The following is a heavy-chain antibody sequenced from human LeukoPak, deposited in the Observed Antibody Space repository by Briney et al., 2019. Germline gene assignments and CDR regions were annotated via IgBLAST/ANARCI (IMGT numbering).Heavy chain of an antibody. CDR1: GGSISSYY. CDR2: IYTSGST. Sequence: SETLSLTCTVSGGSISSYYWSWIRQPAGKGLEWIGRIYTSGSTTYNPSLKSRVTMSVDTSKNQFSLKLRSVTAADTAVYYCARGSHVRLYDSPNGFDYWGQGTLVTVSS. D-gene: IGHD3-22*01. CDR3: ARGSHVRLYDSPNGFDY. J-gene: IGHJ4*02. V-gene: IGHV4-4*07.